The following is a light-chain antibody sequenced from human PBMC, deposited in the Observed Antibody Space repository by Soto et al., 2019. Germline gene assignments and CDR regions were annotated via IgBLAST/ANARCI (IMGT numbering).Light chain of an antibody. J-gene: IGLJ2*01. CDR1: SSDVSGYNY. V-gene: IGLV2-14*01. CDR3: SSYTSSSTLVV. Sequence: QSALTQPASVSGSPGQSITISCTGTSSDVSGYNYVSWYQQHPGKAPKLMIYDVSNRPSAVSNRFSGSKSGDTASLTISGLQAEDEADYYCSSYTSSSTLVVFGGGTKLTVL. CDR2: DVS.